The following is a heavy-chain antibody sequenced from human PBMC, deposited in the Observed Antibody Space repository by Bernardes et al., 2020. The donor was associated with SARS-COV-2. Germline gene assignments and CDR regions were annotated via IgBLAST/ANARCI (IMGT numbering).Heavy chain of an antibody. CDR2: IYQSGTT. Sequence: SETLSLTCAVSGGSIRSAGYSWSWIRQPPGKGLEWIGYIYQSGTTYYNPSLKSRVTISLDRSKTHFSLNLSSVTAADTAMYYCARGTLTSRATYYFDYWGQGTLVTVSS. V-gene: IGHV4-30-2*01. CDR3: ARGTLTSRATYYFDY. J-gene: IGHJ4*02. CDR1: GGSIRSAGYS.